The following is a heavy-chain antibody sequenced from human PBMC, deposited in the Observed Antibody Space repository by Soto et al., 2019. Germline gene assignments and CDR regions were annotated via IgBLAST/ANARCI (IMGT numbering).Heavy chain of an antibody. J-gene: IGHJ6*03. V-gene: IGHV3-33*01. CDR1: GFKFSYYG. Sequence: QVQLVESGGGVVQPGTSLRLSCTASGFKFSYYGMHWVRQGPGKGLEWVAVIWYDGGRDYYSDSVEGRFTISRDNFKNTVYLEMTSLRVEDTAVYYCARGTSHFYYYMDVWGEGTTVTVSS. CDR3: ARGTSHFYYYMDV. CDR2: IWYDGGRD. D-gene: IGHD3-16*01.